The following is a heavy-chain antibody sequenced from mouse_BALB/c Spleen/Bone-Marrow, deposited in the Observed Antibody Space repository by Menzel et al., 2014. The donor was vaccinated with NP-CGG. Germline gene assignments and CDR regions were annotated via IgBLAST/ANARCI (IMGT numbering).Heavy chain of an antibody. J-gene: IGHJ2*01. CDR3: ARLAGNGGY. V-gene: IGHV1S81*02. Sequence: QVQLQQSGAELVKPGASVELSCKASGYTFTSYWMHWVKQRPGQGLEWIGEINPSNGRTNYNEKFKSKATLTVDKSSSTAYMQLSSLTSEDSAVYYCARLAGNGGYWGHGTTLTVSS. CDR1: GYTFTSYW. D-gene: IGHD3-3*01. CDR2: INPSNGRT.